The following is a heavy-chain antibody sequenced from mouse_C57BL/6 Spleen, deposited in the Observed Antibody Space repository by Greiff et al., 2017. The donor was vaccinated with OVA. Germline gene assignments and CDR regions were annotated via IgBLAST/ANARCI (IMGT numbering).Heavy chain of an antibody. CDR1: GFNIKDDY. CDR2: IDPENGDT. CDR3: TGRTGTRFAY. J-gene: IGHJ3*01. Sequence: EVQLVESGAELVRPGASVKLSCTASGFNIKDDYMHWVKQRPEQGLEWIGWIDPENGDTEYASKFQGKATITADTSSNTAYLQLSSLTSEDTAVYYCTGRTGTRFAYWGQGTLVTVSA. D-gene: IGHD4-1*01. V-gene: IGHV14-4*01.